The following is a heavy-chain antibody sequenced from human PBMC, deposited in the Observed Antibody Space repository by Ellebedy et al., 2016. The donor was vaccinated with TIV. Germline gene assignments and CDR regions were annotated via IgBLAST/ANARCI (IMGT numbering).Heavy chain of an antibody. CDR3: ATNYGDYPFGY. CDR2: IIPILGIA. Sequence: SVKVSXKASGGTFSSYAISWVRQAPGQGLEWMGRIIPILGIANYAQKFQGRVTITADKSTSTAYMELSSLRSEDTAVYYCATNYGDYPFGYWGQGTLVTVSS. D-gene: IGHD4-17*01. V-gene: IGHV1-69*04. J-gene: IGHJ4*02. CDR1: GGTFSSYA.